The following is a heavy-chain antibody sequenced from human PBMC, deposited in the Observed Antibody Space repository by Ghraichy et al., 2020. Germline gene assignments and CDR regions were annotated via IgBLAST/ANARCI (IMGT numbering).Heavy chain of an antibody. J-gene: IGHJ6*02. CDR3: AKFGSYSSGWTRIYYYYYGMDV. CDR2: ISYDGSNK. V-gene: IGHV3-30*18. D-gene: IGHD6-19*01. CDR1: GFTFSSYG. Sequence: GGSLRLSCAASGFTFSSYGMHWVRQAPGKGLEWVAVISYDGSNKYYADSVKGRFTISRDNSKNTLYLQMNSLRAEDTAVYYCAKFGSYSSGWTRIYYYYYGMDVWGQGTTVTVSS.